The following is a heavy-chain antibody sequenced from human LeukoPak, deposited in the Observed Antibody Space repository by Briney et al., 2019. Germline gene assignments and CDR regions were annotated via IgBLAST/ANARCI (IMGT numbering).Heavy chain of an antibody. J-gene: IGHJ4*02. CDR3: VRVTEKQYLRFDS. CDR1: ADSVSSSSSA. D-gene: IGHD6-19*01. CDR2: TYYRSRWYK. Sequence: SPTLSLTCAIAADSVSSSSSAWNWIRQSPSKGLEWLGRTYYRSRWYKEYALSVKSRITINPDTSKNQFSLQLNSVTPEDTAVYCCVRVTEKQYLRFDSWGQGTLVTVSS. V-gene: IGHV6-1*01.